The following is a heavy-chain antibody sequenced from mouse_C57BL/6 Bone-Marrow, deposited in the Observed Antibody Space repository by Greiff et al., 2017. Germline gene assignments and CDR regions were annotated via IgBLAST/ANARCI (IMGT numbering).Heavy chain of an antibody. CDR3: ARPGYYSWLAH. CDR1: GFDFSRYW. CDR2: INPDSSTI. D-gene: IGHD2-12*01. J-gene: IGHJ3*01. V-gene: IGHV4-1*02. Sequence: EVKLMESGGGLVQPGGSLKLSCAASGFDFSRYWMSWVRQAPGKGLGWIGEINPDSSTINYTTSLKDKFIISRDTDKNSLYLQMSKVRSEETALYYSARPGYYSWLAHWGQGTLVTVSA.